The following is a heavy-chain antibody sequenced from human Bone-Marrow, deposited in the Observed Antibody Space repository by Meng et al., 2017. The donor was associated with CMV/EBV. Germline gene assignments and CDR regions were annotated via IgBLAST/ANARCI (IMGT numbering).Heavy chain of an antibody. V-gene: IGHV4-39*07. CDR1: GGSISSSSYY. J-gene: IGHJ3*02. Sequence: QLQLQESGPGLVKPSATLSLTCTASGGSISSSSYYWGWIRQPPGKGLEWIGSIYYSGSTYYNPSLKSRVTISVDTSKNQFSLKLSSVTAADTAVYYCARGGGYSYDLRVRRNDAFDIWGQGTMVTVSS. D-gene: IGHD5-18*01. CDR2: IYYSGST. CDR3: ARGGGYSYDLRVRRNDAFDI.